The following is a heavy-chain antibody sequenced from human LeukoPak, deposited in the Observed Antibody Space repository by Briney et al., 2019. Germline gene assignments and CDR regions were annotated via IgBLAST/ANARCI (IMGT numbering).Heavy chain of an antibody. CDR3: ARGATHYYFDS. J-gene: IGHJ4*02. CDR1: GGSFSGYY. Sequence: SETLSLTCAVYGGSFSGYYWSWIRQPPGKGLEWIGEINHSGSTNYNPSLKSRVTISVDTSKNHFSLKLNSVTAADTAVYYCARGATHYYFDSWGQGTLVTVSS. CDR2: INHSGST. V-gene: IGHV4-34*01.